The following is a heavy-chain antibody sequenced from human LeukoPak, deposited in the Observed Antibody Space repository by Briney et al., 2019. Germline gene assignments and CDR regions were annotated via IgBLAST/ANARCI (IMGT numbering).Heavy chain of an antibody. J-gene: IGHJ4*02. V-gene: IGHV3-23*01. CDR1: GFTFSSYA. CDR3: AKDPYRSDYGGNSLDY. CDR2: ISGSGGST. D-gene: IGHD4-23*01. Sequence: GGSLRLSCAASGFTFSSYAMSWVRQAPGKGLEWVSAISGSGGSTYYADSVKGRFTISRDNSKNTLYLQMSSLRAEDTAVYYCAKDPYRSDYGGNSLDYWGQGNLVTVSS.